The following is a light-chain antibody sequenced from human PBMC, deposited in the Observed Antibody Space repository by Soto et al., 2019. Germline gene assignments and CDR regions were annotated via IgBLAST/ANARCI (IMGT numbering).Light chain of an antibody. CDR1: SSNIGNNY. CDR3: ETWDSSLSAVV. V-gene: IGLV1-51*01. J-gene: IGLJ2*01. CDR2: DNS. Sequence: QSVLTQPPSVSAAPGQRVTISCSGSSSNIGNNYVSWYQQLPGTAPKLLIYDNSKRPSGIPDRFSGSKSGASATLGITGLQTGDEADYHCETWDSSLSAVVFGGGTKVTVL.